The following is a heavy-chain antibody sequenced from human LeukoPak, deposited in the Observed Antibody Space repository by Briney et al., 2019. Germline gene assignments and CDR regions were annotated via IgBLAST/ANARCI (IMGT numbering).Heavy chain of an antibody. CDR2: ISSSSSTI. D-gene: IGHD3-22*01. CDR3: ARGVEGSYYYDSSGKGNAPDI. CDR1: GFTFNTYS. Sequence: QPGGSLRLSCAASGFTFNTYSMNWVRQAPGKGLEWVSYISSSSSTIYYANSVRGRFSISRDNAKNSLYLQMNSLRDEDTAVYYCARGVEGSYYYDSSGKGNAPDIWGQGTMVTVSS. J-gene: IGHJ3*02. V-gene: IGHV3-48*02.